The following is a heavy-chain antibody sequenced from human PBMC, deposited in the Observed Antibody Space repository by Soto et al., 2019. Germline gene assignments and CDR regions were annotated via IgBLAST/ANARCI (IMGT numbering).Heavy chain of an antibody. V-gene: IGHV4-34*01. D-gene: IGHD6-13*01. CDR2: INHTGST. CDR3: ATSYGNAWYTY. CDR1: GGSFSGYY. J-gene: IGHJ4*02. Sequence: SETLSLTCAVYGGSFSGYYCIWIRQPPGKGLEWIGEINHTGSTNYNPSLKSRLTISVDRSKNQFTLQLTSVTAEDTAVYYCATSYGNAWYTYWGQGTQVTVSS.